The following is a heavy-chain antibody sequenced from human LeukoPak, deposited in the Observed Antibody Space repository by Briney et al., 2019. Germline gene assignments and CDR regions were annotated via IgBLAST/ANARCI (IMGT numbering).Heavy chain of an antibody. CDR3: SKWGDYDVLTGYYDSDF. J-gene: IGHJ4*02. V-gene: IGHV3-23*01. CDR2: IVGSGGST. Sequence: AGASLRLSCAASGFTFSNYAMSWVRQAPGKGLEWVSAIVGSGGSTYYADSVKGRFTISRDNSKNTLFLQMNSLRVEDTALYYCSKWGDYDVLTGYYDSDFWGRGTLVTVSS. D-gene: IGHD3-9*01. CDR1: GFTFSNYA.